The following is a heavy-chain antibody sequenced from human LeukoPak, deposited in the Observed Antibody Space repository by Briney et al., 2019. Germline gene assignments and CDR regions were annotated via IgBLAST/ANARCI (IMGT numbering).Heavy chain of an antibody. J-gene: IGHJ4*02. CDR2: ISAYNGNT. CDR3: ARDSYAFGELIRYFDY. V-gene: IGHV1-18*01. D-gene: IGHD3-10*01. Sequence: GASVKVSCKASGYTCTSYGISWVRQAPGQGLEWMGWISAYNGNTNYAQKFQGRGTMTTDTSTSTAYMELRSLRSDDTAVYYCARDSYAFGELIRYFDYWGQGTLVTVSS. CDR1: GYTCTSYG.